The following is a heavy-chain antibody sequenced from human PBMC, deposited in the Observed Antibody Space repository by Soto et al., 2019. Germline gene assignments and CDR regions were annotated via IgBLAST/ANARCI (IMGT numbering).Heavy chain of an antibody. CDR2: ISSSTSTI. D-gene: IGHD4-17*01. V-gene: IGHV3-48*01. J-gene: IGHJ1*01. Sequence: EVQLVESGGGLVQPGGSLRLSCAASGFTFNTYSMNWVRQAPGKGLEWVSYISSSTSTIYYADPVKGRFTISRDNAKNPLYLQMNSLRVEDTAVYYCAGGLYGDPREYFQYWGQGTLVTVSS. CDR3: AGGLYGDPREYFQY. CDR1: GFTFNTYS.